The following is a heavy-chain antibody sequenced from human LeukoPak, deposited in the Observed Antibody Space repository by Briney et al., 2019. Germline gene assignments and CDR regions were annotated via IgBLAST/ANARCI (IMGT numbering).Heavy chain of an antibody. CDR2: ISGSGGST. CDR3: AKDLSNSNGDYPEYFQH. Sequence: PGGSLRLSCAASGFTFSSYAMSWVRQAPGKGLEWVSAISGSGGSTYYADSVKGRFTISRGNSKNTLYLQMNSLRAEDTAVYYCAKDLSNSNGDYPEYFQHWGQGTLATVSS. J-gene: IGHJ1*01. CDR1: GFTFSSYA. V-gene: IGHV3-23*01. D-gene: IGHD4-17*01.